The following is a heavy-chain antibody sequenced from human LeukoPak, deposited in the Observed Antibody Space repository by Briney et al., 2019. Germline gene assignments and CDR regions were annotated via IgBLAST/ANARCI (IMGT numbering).Heavy chain of an antibody. V-gene: IGHV3-30*04. CDR1: GFTFSSYA. CDR2: ISYAGSNK. Sequence: PGGSLRLSCAASGFTFSSYAMHWVRQAPGKGLEWVAVISYAGSNKYYADSVKGRFTISRDNSKDTLYLQMNSLRAEDTAVYYCAREGDLGYCSSTSCYEFDYWGQGTLVTVSS. D-gene: IGHD2-2*01. J-gene: IGHJ4*02. CDR3: AREGDLGYCSSTSCYEFDY.